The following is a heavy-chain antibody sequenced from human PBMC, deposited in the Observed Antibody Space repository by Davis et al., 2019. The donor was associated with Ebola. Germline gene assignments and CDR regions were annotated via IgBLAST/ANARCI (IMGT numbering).Heavy chain of an antibody. J-gene: IGHJ2*01. CDR2: IYYSGST. CDR1: GGSLSNYY. V-gene: IGHV4-59*01. CDR3: ARDYYDSSESYFDL. D-gene: IGHD3-22*01. Sequence: MPSETLSLTCAVYGGSLSNYYWSWIRQPPGKGLEWIGYIYYSGSTNYNPSLKSRVTISVDTSKNQFSLKLSSVTAADTAVYYCARDYYDSSESYFDLWGRGTLVTVSS.